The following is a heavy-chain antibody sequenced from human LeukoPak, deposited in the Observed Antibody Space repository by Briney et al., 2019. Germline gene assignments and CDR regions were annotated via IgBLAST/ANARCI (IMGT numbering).Heavy chain of an antibody. J-gene: IGHJ4*02. CDR1: GFTFSSYW. V-gene: IGHV3-30*18. D-gene: IGHD4-11*01. Sequence: PGGSLRLSCAASGFTFSSYWMHWVRQAPGKGLEWVAVMSYDGSNKYCADSVKGRFTISRDNSKNTLYLQMNSLRTEDTAVYYCAKGLLSNSQRAYFDYWGQGTLVTVSS. CDR3: AKGLLSNSQRAYFDY. CDR2: MSYDGSNK.